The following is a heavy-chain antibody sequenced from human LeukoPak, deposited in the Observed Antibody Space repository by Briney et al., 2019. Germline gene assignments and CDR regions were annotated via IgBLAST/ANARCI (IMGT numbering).Heavy chain of an antibody. V-gene: IGHV4-59*02. CDR1: GGSVSNYY. J-gene: IGHJ6*02. CDR3: AREDPQTTVPEGLDV. CDR2: IYFSGTT. D-gene: IGHD4-17*01. Sequence: SETLSLTCTVSGGSVSNYYWSWLRQPPGKGLEWIGYIYFSGTTNINPSLKSRVTISVDMSKNQFSLKLSSVTAADTAVYYCAREDPQTTVPEGLDVWGQGTTVTVSS.